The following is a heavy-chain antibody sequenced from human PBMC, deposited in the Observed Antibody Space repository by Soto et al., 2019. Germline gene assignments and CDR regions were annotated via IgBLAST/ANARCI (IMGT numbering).Heavy chain of an antibody. CDR2: ISYDGSNK. V-gene: IGHV3-30-3*01. Sequence: PGGSLRRSSAASGFTFSTYAMHWVRQAPGKGLEWVAVISYDGSNKYYADSVKGRFTISRDNSKNTLYLQMNSLRAEDTAVYYCASPGLSSDGTTPIDYWGQGT. CDR1: GFTFSTYA. D-gene: IGHD1-1*01. J-gene: IGHJ4*02. CDR3: ASPGLSSDGTTPIDY.